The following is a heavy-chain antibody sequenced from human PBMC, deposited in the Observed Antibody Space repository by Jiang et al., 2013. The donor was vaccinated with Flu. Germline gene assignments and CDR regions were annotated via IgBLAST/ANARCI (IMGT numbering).Heavy chain of an antibody. V-gene: IGHV4-34*01. J-gene: IGHJ4*02. D-gene: IGHD3-10*01. CDR3: ARVGITMVGNHFDY. CDR2: IDHSGST. Sequence: QTLSLTCAVYGGSFSDYFWSRIRQSPGKGLEWIGEIDHSGSTNYNPSLMSRVAISVDTSKNQFSLRLSSVTAADTAVYYCARVGITMVGNHFDYWGQGSLVTVSS. CDR1: GGSFSDYF.